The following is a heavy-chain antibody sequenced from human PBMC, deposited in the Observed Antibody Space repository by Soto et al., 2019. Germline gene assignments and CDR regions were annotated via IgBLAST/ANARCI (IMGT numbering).Heavy chain of an antibody. CDR3: ARDKIPDILTGYYDEH. J-gene: IGHJ1*01. Sequence: PGGSLRLSCAASGFTVSSNYMSWVRQAPGKGLEWVSVIYSGGSTYYADSVKGRFTISRDNSKNTLYLQMNSLRAEDTAVYYCARDKIPDILTGYYDEHWGQGTLVTVSS. D-gene: IGHD3-9*01. CDR1: GFTVSSNY. CDR2: IYSGGST. V-gene: IGHV3-66*01.